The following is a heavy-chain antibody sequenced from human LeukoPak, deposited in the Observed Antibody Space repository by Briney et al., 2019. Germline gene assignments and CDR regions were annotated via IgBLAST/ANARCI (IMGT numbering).Heavy chain of an antibody. CDR2: INPNSGAT. D-gene: IGHD3-22*01. Sequence: ASVKVSCKASGYTFTGYYMHWVRQAPGQGLEWMGWINPNSGATNYAQKFQGRVTMTRDTSISTAYMELSRLRSDDTAVYYCANYDSSGYFGYWGQGTLVTVSS. CDR1: GYTFTGYY. CDR3: ANYDSSGYFGY. J-gene: IGHJ4*02. V-gene: IGHV1-2*02.